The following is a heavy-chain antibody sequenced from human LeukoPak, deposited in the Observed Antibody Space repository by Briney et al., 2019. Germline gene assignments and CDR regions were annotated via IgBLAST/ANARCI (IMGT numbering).Heavy chain of an antibody. CDR1: GYTFTGYY. Sequence: ASVKVSCKASGYTFTGYYMHWVRQAPGQGLEWMGWINPNSGGTNYAQKFQGRVTMTEDTSTDTAYMELSSLRSEDTAVYYCATDGMVMDEYFQHWGQGTLVTVSS. V-gene: IGHV1-2*02. CDR2: INPNSGGT. D-gene: IGHD5-18*01. J-gene: IGHJ1*01. CDR3: ATDGMVMDEYFQH.